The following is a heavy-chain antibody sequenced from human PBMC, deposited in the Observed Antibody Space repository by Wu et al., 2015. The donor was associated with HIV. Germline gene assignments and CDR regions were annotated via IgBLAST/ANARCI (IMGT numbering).Heavy chain of an antibody. CDR3: ARYGYDTTDYYTFDY. V-gene: IGHV1-2*02. CDR2: INPNSGAT. D-gene: IGHD3-22*01. CDR1: GYSFTDYK. J-gene: IGHJ4*02. Sequence: QVQLVQSGAEVKKSGASVKVSCKASGYSFTDYKLHWVRQAPGQGLEWMAWINPNSGATNCAQKFQGRLTVTGDTSITTAYMDLNSLRSDDTAVYYCARYGYDTTDYYTFDYWGQGTLVTVSS.